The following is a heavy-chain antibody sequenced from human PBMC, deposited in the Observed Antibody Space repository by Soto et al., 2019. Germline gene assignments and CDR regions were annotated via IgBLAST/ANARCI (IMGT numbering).Heavy chain of an antibody. CDR1: GFNLRNYE. D-gene: IGHD2-21*02. J-gene: IGHJ4*01. CDR2: ISGSNNNI. Sequence: EVQLLETGGGSVHVGGSLRLSCAVSGFNLRNYEMNWVRQVPGKGLEWISKISGSNNNIYYADSVQGRFTISRDNANNVLFLQMNSLRAEDTATYHCATEELCGADCYFFKHWGHRTLVTVSS. V-gene: IGHV3-48*03. CDR3: ATEELCGADCYFFKH.